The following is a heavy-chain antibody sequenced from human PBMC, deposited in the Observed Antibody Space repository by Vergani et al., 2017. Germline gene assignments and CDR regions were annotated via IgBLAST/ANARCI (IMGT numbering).Heavy chain of an antibody. Sequence: EVQLVESGGGLVKPGGSLRLSCAASGFTFSSYSMNWVRQAPGKGLEWVSSISSSSSYIYYADSVKGRFTISRDNAKNSLYLQMNSLRAEDTAVYYCARGRHYYDAFDIWGQGTMVTVSS. CDR3: ARGRHYYDAFDI. V-gene: IGHV3-21*01. CDR1: GFTFSSYS. D-gene: IGHD3-10*01. CDR2: ISSSSSYI. J-gene: IGHJ3*02.